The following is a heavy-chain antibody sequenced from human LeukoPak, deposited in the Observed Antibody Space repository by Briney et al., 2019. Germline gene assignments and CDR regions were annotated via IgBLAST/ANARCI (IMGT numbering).Heavy chain of an antibody. CDR1: GGSISSSPYY. D-gene: IGHD3-3*01. CDR2: IYYSGST. Sequence: SETLSLTCTVSGGSISSSPYYWGWIRQPPGKGLEWIGYIYYSGSTNYNPSLKSRVTISVDTSKNQFSLKLSSVTAADTAVYYCARVRNDFWSGYCFDYWGQGTLVTVSS. CDR3: ARVRNDFWSGYCFDY. V-gene: IGHV4-61*05. J-gene: IGHJ4*02.